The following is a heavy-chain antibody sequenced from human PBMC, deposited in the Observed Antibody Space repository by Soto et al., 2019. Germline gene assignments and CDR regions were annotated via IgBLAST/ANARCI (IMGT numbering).Heavy chain of an antibody. Sequence: VLLVESGGGLVQPGRSLRLSCTASGFTFDDYAMHWVRQVPGKGLEWVSSISWNSGNIVYADSVKGRFTISRDSANNSLYLQMSSLRTEDTALYYCAKGAVTSIFGYFDYWGQGTLVTVSS. CDR1: GFTFDDYA. J-gene: IGHJ4*02. V-gene: IGHV3-9*01. CDR2: ISWNSGNI. D-gene: IGHD3-3*01. CDR3: AKGAVTSIFGYFDY.